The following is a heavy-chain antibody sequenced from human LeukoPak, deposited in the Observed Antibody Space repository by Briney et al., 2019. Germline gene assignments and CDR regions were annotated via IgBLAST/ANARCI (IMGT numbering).Heavy chain of an antibody. CDR3: ARLDYSNYLYYFDY. V-gene: IGHV5-51*01. J-gene: IGHJ4*02. CDR2: IYPGDSDT. D-gene: IGHD4-11*01. Sequence: GESLKISXKGSGYSFTSYWIGWVRQMPGKGLEWMGIIYPGDSDTIYSPSFQGQVTISADKSISTAYLQWSSLKASDTAMYYCARLDYSNYLYYFDYWGQGTLVTVSS. CDR1: GYSFTSYW.